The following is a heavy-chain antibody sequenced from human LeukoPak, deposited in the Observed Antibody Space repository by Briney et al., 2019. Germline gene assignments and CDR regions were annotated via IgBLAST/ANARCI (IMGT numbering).Heavy chain of an antibody. V-gene: IGHV4-34*01. CDR1: GGSFSGYY. CDR3: ARDERDNWNDRPFDY. Sequence: SETLSLTCAVYGGSFSGYYWTWIRQPPGKGLEWIGEINHSGSTNYNPSLKSRVTISVDTSKNQFSLKLSSVTAADTAVYYCARDERDNWNDRPFDYWGQGTLVTVSS. D-gene: IGHD1-20*01. J-gene: IGHJ4*02. CDR2: INHSGST.